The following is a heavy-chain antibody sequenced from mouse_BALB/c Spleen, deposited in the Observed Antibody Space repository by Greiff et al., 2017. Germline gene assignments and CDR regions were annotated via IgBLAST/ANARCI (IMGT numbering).Heavy chain of an antibody. Sequence: EVKLMESGGGLVQPGGSLRLSCATSGFTFSDFYMEWVRQPPGKRLEWIAASRNKANDYTTEYSASVKGRFIVSRDTSQSILYLQMNALRAEDTAIYYCARSYGYDDGYYFDYWGQGTTLTVSS. D-gene: IGHD2-2*01. V-gene: IGHV7-1*02. J-gene: IGHJ2*01. CDR3: ARSYGYDDGYYFDY. CDR1: GFTFSDFY. CDR2: SRNKANDYTT.